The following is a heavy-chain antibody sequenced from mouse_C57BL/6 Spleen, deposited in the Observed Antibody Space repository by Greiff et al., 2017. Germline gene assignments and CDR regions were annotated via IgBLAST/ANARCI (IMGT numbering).Heavy chain of an antibody. CDR1: GFSFTDYY. V-gene: IGHV1-84*01. CDR3: ARRVLGPSY. Sequence: QVQLQQSGPELVKPGASVSISCKASGFSFTDYYINWVKQRPGQGLEWIGWIYPGRGNTKYNENFKGMATLTVDTSSSTAYMQLSSLTSEDSVVYCCARRVLGPSYWCQGTTLTVSS. J-gene: IGHJ2*01. CDR2: IYPGRGNT.